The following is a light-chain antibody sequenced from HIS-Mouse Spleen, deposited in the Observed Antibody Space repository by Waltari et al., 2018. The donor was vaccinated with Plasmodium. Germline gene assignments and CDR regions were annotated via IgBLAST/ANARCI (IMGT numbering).Light chain of an antibody. CDR3: QVWDSSSDHYV. CDR1: NLGSKS. V-gene: IGLV3-21*02. J-gene: IGLJ1*01. Sequence: SYVLTQPPSVSVAPGQTARITCGGNNLGSKSVPWHLQKPGQAPVLVVYDDSDRPSGIPERFSGSNSGNTATLTISRVEAGDEADYYCQVWDSSSDHYVFGTGTKVTVL. CDR2: DDS.